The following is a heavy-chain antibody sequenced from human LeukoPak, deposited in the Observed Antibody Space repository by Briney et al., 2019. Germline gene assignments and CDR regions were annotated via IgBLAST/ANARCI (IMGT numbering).Heavy chain of an antibody. J-gene: IGHJ3*02. CDR2: IHSDGSST. CDR1: GFTFSSTW. CDR3: ARDRLEGVVVAATPVAFDI. V-gene: IGHV3-74*01. Sequence: GGSLRLSCAASGFTFSSTWMHWFRQAPGKWLVWVSRIHSDGSSTIYADSVKGRFTISRDNAKNTLYLQMNSLRAEDTAVYYCARDRLEGVVVAATPVAFDIWGQGTMVTVSS. D-gene: IGHD2-15*01.